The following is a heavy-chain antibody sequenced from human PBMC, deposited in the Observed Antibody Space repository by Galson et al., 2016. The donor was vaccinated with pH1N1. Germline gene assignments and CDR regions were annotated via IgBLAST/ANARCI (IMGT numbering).Heavy chain of an antibody. V-gene: IGHV4-59*01. J-gene: IGHJ4*02. D-gene: IGHD3-3*01. CDR3: ARQGPITYYDFWSGYYIDY. CDR2: IYYRGST. Sequence: ETLSLTCTVSGGSISNYYWTWIRQPPGKGLEWIGYIYYRGSTNYIPSLKSRVTISVDMYRNQFSLKLTSVTAADTAVYYCARQGPITYYDFWSGYYIDYWGQGTQVTVSS. CDR1: GGSISNYY.